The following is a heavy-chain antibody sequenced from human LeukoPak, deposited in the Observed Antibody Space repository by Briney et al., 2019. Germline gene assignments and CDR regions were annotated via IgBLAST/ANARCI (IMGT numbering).Heavy chain of an antibody. CDR3: ARQSYGSGWVFDY. D-gene: IGHD6-19*01. CDR1: GGSISSSSYY. Sequence: SETLSLTCTVSGGSISSSSYYWGWIRQPPGKGLEGIGSIYYSGSTYYNPSLKSRVTISVDTSKNQFSLKLSSVTAADTAVYYCARQSYGSGWVFDYWGQGTLVTVSS. V-gene: IGHV4-39*01. J-gene: IGHJ4*02. CDR2: IYYSGST.